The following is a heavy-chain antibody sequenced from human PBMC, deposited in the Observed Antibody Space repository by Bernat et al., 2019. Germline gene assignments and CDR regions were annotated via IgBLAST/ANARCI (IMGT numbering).Heavy chain of an antibody. J-gene: IGHJ2*01. V-gene: IGHV3-30*03. Sequence: QVQLVESGGGVVQPGRSLRLPCAASGFTFSSYGMHWVRQAPGKGLEWVAVISYDGSNKYYADSVKGRFTISRDNAKNSLYLQMNSLRAEDTAVYYCARAHDSSGYYHNWYFDLWGRGTLVTVSS. CDR1: GFTFSSYG. CDR2: ISYDGSNK. CDR3: ARAHDSSGYYHNWYFDL. D-gene: IGHD3-22*01.